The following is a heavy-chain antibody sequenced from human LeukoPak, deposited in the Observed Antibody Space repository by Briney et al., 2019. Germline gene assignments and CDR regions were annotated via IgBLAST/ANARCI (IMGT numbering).Heavy chain of an antibody. CDR2: INHSGST. D-gene: IGHD2-15*01. CDR3: ARGQKASVLAAAPFDY. Sequence: SETLSLTCAVYGGSSSGDYWSWIRQPPGKGLEWIGEINHSGSTNYNPSLKSRVTISVDTSKNQFSLKLSSVTAADTAVYYCARGQKASVLAAAPFDYWGQGTLVTVSS. J-gene: IGHJ4*02. V-gene: IGHV4-34*01. CDR1: GGSSSGDY.